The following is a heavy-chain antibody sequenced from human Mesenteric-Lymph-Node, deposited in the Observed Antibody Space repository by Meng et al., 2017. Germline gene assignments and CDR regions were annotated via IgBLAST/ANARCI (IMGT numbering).Heavy chain of an antibody. V-gene: IGHV3-43D*03. CDR2: ISWDGDST. D-gene: IGHD3-10*01. CDR3: AKDMLYYYGSGSYQADAFDI. Sequence: GGSLRLSCAASGFTFDDYAMHWVRQAPGKGLEWVSLISWDGDSTYYADSVKGRFTISRDNSKNSLYLQMNSLRAEDTALYYCAKDMLYYYGSGSYQADAFDIWGQGTMVTVSS. J-gene: IGHJ3*02. CDR1: GFTFDDYA.